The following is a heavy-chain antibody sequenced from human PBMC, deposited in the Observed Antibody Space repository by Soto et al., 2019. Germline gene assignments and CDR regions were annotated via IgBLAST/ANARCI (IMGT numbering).Heavy chain of an antibody. CDR1: GYTFTGYF. V-gene: IGHV1-2*02. J-gene: IGHJ4*02. CDR3: ATGYSSGWYDFDY. Sequence: ASVKVSCKASGYTFTGYFMHWVRQAPGQGLEWMGWINANSGGTNCAQKFQGRVTMTTDTSTSTAYMELRSLRSDDTAVYYCATGYSSGWYDFDYWGQGTLVTVSS. CDR2: INANSGGT. D-gene: IGHD6-19*01.